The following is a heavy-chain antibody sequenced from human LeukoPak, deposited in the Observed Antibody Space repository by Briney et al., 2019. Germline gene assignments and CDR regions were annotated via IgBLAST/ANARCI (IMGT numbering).Heavy chain of an antibody. CDR2: IYSGGNT. CDR1: GFTVSSNY. CDR3: ARGTQWLNGFDY. V-gene: IGHV3-53*01. J-gene: IGHJ4*02. Sequence: PGGSLRLSCAASGFTVSSNYMSWVRQAPGKGLEWVSVIYSGGNTYYADSVKGRLTTSRDNSKNTLYLQMHSLRAEDTAVYYCARGTQWLNGFDYWGQGTLVTVSS. D-gene: IGHD5-24*01.